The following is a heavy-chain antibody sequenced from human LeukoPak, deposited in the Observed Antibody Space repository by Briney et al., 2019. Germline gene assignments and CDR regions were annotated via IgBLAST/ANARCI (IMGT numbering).Heavy chain of an antibody. CDR1: GYTFTGYY. CDR2: INPNSGGT. J-gene: IGHJ4*02. CDR3: ARICSGGIFPTDY. V-gene: IGHV1-2*06. Sequence: ASVKVSCKASGYTFTGYYMHWVRQAPGQGLEWMGRINPNSGGTNYAQKFQGRVTMTRDTSISTAYMELSRLRSDDTAVYYCARICSGGIFPTDYWGQGTLVTVSS. D-gene: IGHD2-15*01.